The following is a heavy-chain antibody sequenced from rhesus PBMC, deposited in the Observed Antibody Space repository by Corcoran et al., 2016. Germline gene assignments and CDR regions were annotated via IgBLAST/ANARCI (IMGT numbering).Heavy chain of an antibody. Sequence: EVQLVESGGGLVQPGGSLSLSCAASGSTLSSHGISWARQAHGKGLEWVSYISTGGSSTYYADSVKGRFTISRDNSKNTLSLHMNNLRAEDTAVYYCAKVEPYSSGWADWGQGVLVTVSS. CDR3: AKVEPYSSGWAD. CDR1: GSTLSSHG. D-gene: IGHD6-31*01. CDR2: ISTGGSST. J-gene: IGHJ4*01. V-gene: IGHV3S5*01.